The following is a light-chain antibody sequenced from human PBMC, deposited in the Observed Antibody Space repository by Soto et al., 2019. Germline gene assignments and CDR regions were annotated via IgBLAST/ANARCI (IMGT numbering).Light chain of an antibody. CDR1: QSVSSSY. J-gene: IGKJ1*01. V-gene: IGKV3-20*01. CDR2: GAS. Sequence: EIVLTQSPGTLSLSPGERATLSCRASQSVSSSYLAWYQQKPGQAPRLLIYGASSRATGIPERFSGSGSGTDFTLTISRLEPEAFAVYYFQQYGSSPRTFGQGTKVEIK. CDR3: QQYGSSPRT.